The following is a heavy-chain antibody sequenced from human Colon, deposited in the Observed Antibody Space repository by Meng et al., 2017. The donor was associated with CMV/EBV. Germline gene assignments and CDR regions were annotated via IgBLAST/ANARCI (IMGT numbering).Heavy chain of an antibody. D-gene: IGHD1-1*01. CDR2: IYHTGTT. J-gene: IGHJ6*02. CDR3: ARVRQLEGSSSNYYYYYGMDV. Sequence: GSLRLSCTVSGDSISSGYYWGWIRQPPGKGLEWIGGIYHTGTTFYNPSLKSRVTISVDTSKNQFSLKLSSVTAADTAVYYCARVRQLEGSSSNYYYYYGMDVWGQGTTVTVSS. CDR1: GDSISSGYY. V-gene: IGHV4-38-2*02.